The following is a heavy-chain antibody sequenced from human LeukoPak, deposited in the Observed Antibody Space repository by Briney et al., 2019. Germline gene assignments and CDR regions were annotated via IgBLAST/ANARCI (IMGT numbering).Heavy chain of an antibody. CDR1: GFTFRSHA. Sequence: GGSLRLSCVGSGFTFRSHAMSWVRQAPEKGLEFVSGIYENGGTTYYADSVKGRFSISRDNSKNTLYLQMDSLRGEDTAVYYCASLGDGYNFWRHWGQGTLVTVSS. J-gene: IGHJ4*02. CDR3: ASLGDGYNFWRH. D-gene: IGHD5-24*01. V-gene: IGHV3-23*01. CDR2: IYENGGTT.